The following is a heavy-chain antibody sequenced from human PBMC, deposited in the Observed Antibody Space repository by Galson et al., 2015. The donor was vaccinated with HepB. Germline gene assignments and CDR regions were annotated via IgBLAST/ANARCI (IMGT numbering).Heavy chain of an antibody. CDR2: IKQDGSEK. CDR3: ARSSGWHMYYYYYGMDV. J-gene: IGHJ6*02. D-gene: IGHD6-19*01. Sequence: SLRLSCAASGFTFSRYWMSWVRQAPGKGLEWVANIKQDGSEKYYVDSVKGRFTISRDNAKNSLYLQMNSLRAEDTAVYYCARSSGWHMYYYYYGMDVWGQGTTVTVSS. CDR1: GFTFSRYW. V-gene: IGHV3-7*03.